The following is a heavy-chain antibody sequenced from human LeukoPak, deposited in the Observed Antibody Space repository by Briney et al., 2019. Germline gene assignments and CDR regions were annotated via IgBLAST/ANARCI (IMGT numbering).Heavy chain of an antibody. Sequence: GGSLRLSCAVSGFSFSDYYMSWVRQAPGKGLEWISYITDSGSTIYYAESVKGRFTISRDDAKTSLYLQMNNLRAEDTAVYYCARDRDCGTTTCSIDYWGQGTLVTVSS. J-gene: IGHJ4*02. CDR3: ARDRDCGTTTCSIDY. D-gene: IGHD2-2*01. V-gene: IGHV3-11*01. CDR1: GFSFSDYY. CDR2: ITDSGSTI.